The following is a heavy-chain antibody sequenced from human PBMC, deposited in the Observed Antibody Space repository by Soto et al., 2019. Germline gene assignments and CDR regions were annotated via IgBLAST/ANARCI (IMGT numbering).Heavy chain of an antibody. Sequence: PGGSLRLSCSASGFTFSTYALHWVRQAPGKGLECVSGISTNGGRTYYADSVKDRFLISRDNSNNTVYLHMNSLRLEDTAVYFYVRFYVWGSSRYFDYWGQGTLVTVSS. J-gene: IGHJ4*02. CDR1: GFTFSTYA. V-gene: IGHV3-64D*06. D-gene: IGHD3-16*01. CDR2: ISTNGGRT. CDR3: VRFYVWGSSRYFDY.